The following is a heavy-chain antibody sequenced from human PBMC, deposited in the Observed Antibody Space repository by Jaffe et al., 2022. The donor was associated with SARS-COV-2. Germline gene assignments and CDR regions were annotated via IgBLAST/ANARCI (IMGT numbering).Heavy chain of an antibody. CDR1: GFTFDDYG. CDR3: ARALGDAVAGRTLTNWFDP. Sequence: EVQLVESGGGVVRPGGSLRLSCAASGFTFDDYGMSWVRQAPGKGLEWVSGINWNGGSTGYADSVKGRFTISRDNAKNSLYLQMNSLRAEDTALYHCARALGDAVAGRTLTNWFDPWGQGTLVTVSS. J-gene: IGHJ5*02. CDR2: INWNGGST. D-gene: IGHD6-19*01. V-gene: IGHV3-20*01.